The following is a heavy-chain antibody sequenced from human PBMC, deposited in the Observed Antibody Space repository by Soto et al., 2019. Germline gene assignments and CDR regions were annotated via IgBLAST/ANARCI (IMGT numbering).Heavy chain of an antibody. CDR1: GFTFSSYA. CDR3: AKDRGGSYHHFDY. CDR2: ISDSGGST. V-gene: IGHV3-23*01. D-gene: IGHD1-26*01. J-gene: IGHJ4*02. Sequence: EVQLLESGGGLVQPGGSLRLSCAASGFTFSSYAMSWVRQAPGKGLEWVSAISDSGGSTYYADSVKGRFTISRDNSKSTLYLQVNSLRAEDTAVYYCAKDRGGSYHHFDYWGQGTLVTVST.